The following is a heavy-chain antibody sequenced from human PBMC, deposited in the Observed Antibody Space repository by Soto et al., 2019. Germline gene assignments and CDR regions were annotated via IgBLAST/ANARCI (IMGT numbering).Heavy chain of an antibody. Sequence: ASVKVSCKASGYTFTSYGISWVRQAPGQRLEWMGWISAYNGNTNYAQKLQGRVTMTTDTSTSTAYMELRSLRSDDTAVYYCARVQRSSYDYIWGSYAPDAFDIWGQGTMVTVSS. D-gene: IGHD3-16*01. CDR3: ARVQRSSYDYIWGSYAPDAFDI. CDR1: GYTFTSYG. J-gene: IGHJ3*02. CDR2: ISAYNGNT. V-gene: IGHV1-18*01.